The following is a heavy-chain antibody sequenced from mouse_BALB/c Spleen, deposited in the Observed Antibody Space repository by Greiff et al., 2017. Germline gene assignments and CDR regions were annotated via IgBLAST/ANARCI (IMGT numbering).Heavy chain of an antibody. D-gene: IGHD2-4*01. CDR2: INPSNGRT. CDR3: ARKVITTWFAY. V-gene: IGHV1S81*02. CDR1: GYTFTSYW. Sequence: VQLQQPGAELVKPGASVKLSCKASGYTFTSYWMHWVKQRPGQGLEWIGEINPSNGRTNYNEKFKSKATLTVDKSSSTAYMQLSSLTSEDSAVYYCARKVITTWFAYWGQGTLVTVSA. J-gene: IGHJ3*01.